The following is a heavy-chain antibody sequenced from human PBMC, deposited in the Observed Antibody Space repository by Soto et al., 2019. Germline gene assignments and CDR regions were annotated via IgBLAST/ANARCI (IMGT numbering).Heavy chain of an antibody. J-gene: IGHJ6*02. CDR2: INAGNGNT. Sequence: ASVKVSCKASGYTFTSYAMHWVRQAPGQRLEWMGWINAGNGNTKYSQKFQGRVTITRDTSASTAYMELSSLRSEDTAVYYCASPYVDTAMVPPKTYYYYGMDVWGQGTTVTVSS. V-gene: IGHV1-3*01. CDR1: GYTFTSYA. D-gene: IGHD5-18*01. CDR3: ASPYVDTAMVPPKTYYYYGMDV.